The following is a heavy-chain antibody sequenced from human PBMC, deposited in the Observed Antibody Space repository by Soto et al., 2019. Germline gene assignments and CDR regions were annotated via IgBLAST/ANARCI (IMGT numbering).Heavy chain of an antibody. Sequence: SETLSLTCTVSGDSVTSVSAYWSWIRQPPWKGLEWLGYIYYSGSADYNPSLGSRVTISIDTSKNQFSLKLTSVTAADTAVYYCARGVGFGYYYYHMDLWGQGTTVT. J-gene: IGHJ6*02. D-gene: IGHD3-10*01. V-gene: IGHV4-61*01. CDR1: GDSVTSVSAY. CDR3: ARGVGFGYYYYHMDL. CDR2: IYYSGSA.